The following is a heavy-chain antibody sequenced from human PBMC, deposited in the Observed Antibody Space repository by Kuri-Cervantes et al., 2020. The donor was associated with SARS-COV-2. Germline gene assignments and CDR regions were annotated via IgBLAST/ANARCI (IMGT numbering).Heavy chain of an antibody. CDR3: AKGCVPAAPRGDY. V-gene: IGHV3-33*06. D-gene: IGHD2-2*01. Sequence: GGSLRLSCAASGFTFSSYGMHWVRQAPGKGLEWVAVIWYDGSNKYYADSVKGRFTISRDNSKNTLYLQMNSLRAEDTAVYYCAKGCVPAAPRGDYWGQGTLVTVSS. J-gene: IGHJ4*02. CDR2: IWYDGSNK. CDR1: GFTFSSYG.